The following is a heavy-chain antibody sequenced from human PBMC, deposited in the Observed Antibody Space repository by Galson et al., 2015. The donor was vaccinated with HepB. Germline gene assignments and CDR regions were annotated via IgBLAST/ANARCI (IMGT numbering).Heavy chain of an antibody. V-gene: IGHV3-23*01. J-gene: IGHJ4*02. Sequence: SLRLSCAASGFIFYSYAMSWVRQAPGKGLEWVSAIGDSGGGTCYADSVKGRFTISRDNSKNTLYLQMNSLRAEDTAVFYCAKFTSSSPIGYFDCWGQGTLVTVSS. CDR2: IGDSGGGT. D-gene: IGHD6-6*01. CDR3: AKFTSSSPIGYFDC. CDR1: GFIFYSYA.